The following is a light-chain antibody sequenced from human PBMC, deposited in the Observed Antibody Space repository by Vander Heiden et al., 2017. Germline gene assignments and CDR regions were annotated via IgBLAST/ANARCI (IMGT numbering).Light chain of an antibody. CDR3: SSYAGNNILI. CDR2: EIN. J-gene: IGLJ2*01. V-gene: IGLV2-8*01. CDR1: NSDIGGYNY. Sequence: QSALTQPPSASGSPGQSVTISCTGTNSDIGGYNYVPWYQQYPGRAPKLMLFEINKRASGVPNRFSGFKSGNTAYLTVSGLQAEDEGDYYCSSYAGNNILIFGGGTTLTVL.